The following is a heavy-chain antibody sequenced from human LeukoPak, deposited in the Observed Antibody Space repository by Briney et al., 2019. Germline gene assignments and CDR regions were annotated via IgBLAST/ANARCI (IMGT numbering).Heavy chain of an antibody. D-gene: IGHD3-16*01. Sequence: GASVKVSCKVSGYTLNELSLYWVRQAPGQGLEWMGWINPNSGATNYAQKFQGRVSMTRDTSINTAYMELRRLRSDDTAVYYCARDYTHDYWGQGTLVTV. CDR2: INPNSGAT. V-gene: IGHV1-2*02. CDR3: ARDYTHDY. CDR1: GYTLNELS. J-gene: IGHJ4*02.